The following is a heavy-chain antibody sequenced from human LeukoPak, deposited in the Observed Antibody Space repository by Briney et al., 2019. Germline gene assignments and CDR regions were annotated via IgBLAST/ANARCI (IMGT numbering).Heavy chain of an antibody. J-gene: IGHJ4*02. V-gene: IGHV1-2*06. CDR1: GYAFIGYY. CDR2: IDPNSGDT. D-gene: IGHD3-10*01. Sequence: ASVKVSCKASGYAFIGYYIHLVRQAPGQGLEWVGRIDPNSGDTNYAQKFQGRVTITRDTSISTAYMELSRLTSDDTAMYYCARGSRWFGELEENRGQGTLVTVSS. CDR3: ARGSRWFGELEEN.